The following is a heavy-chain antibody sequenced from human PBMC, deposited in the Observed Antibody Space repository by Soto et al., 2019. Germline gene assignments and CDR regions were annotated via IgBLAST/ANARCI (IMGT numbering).Heavy chain of an antibody. CDR3: ARDCHSNYQGGLDV. CDR1: GGSISSSNW. D-gene: IGHD4-4*01. Sequence: PSETLSLTCAVSGGSISSSNWWSWVRQPPGKGLEWIGEIYHSGSTNYNPSLKSRVTISVDKSKNQFSLKLSSVTAADTAVYYCARDCHSNYQGGLDVWGQGTTVTVSS. V-gene: IGHV4-4*02. J-gene: IGHJ6*02. CDR2: IYHSGST.